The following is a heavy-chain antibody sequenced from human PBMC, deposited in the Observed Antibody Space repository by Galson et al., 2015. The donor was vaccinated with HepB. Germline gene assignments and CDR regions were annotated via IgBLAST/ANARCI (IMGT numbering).Heavy chain of an antibody. J-gene: IGHJ5*02. CDR2: IYDGGSI. CDR3: AKDGGRGYTYGPNWFDP. CDR1: GFTVGASY. D-gene: IGHD5-18*01. Sequence: LRLSCAASGFTVGASYMSWVRQAPGKGLEWVSVIYDGGSIYYADFAKGRFSISRDNSKNTLYLQMNSLRAEDTAIYYCAKDGGRGYTYGPNWFDPWGQGTLVTVSS. V-gene: IGHV3-66*02.